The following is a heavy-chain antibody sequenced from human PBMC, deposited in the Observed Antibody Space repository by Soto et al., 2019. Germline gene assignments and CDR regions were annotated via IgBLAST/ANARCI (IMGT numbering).Heavy chain of an antibody. CDR2: IDPSDSYT. CDR3: ARQLGYYGSGSYYDYYGMDV. D-gene: IGHD3-10*01. V-gene: IGHV5-10-1*01. J-gene: IGHJ6*02. CDR1: GYSFTSYW. Sequence: GESLKISCKGSGYSFTSYWIRWVRQMPGKGLEWMGRIDPSDSYTNYSPSFQGHVTISADKSISTAYLQWSSLKASDTAMYYCARQLGYYGSGSYYDYYGMDVWGQGTTVTVSS.